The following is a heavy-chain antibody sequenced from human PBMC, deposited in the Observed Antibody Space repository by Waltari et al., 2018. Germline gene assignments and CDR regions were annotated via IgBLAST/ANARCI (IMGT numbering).Heavy chain of an antibody. V-gene: IGHV3-23*01. J-gene: IGHJ3*02. CDR1: GFTFSSYA. D-gene: IGHD1-26*01. Sequence: EVQLLESGGGLVQPGGSLRLSCAASGFTFSSYAMSWVRQAPGKGLEGVSASSGSGGRKDYADSVKGRFTISRDNSKNTLYLQMNSLRAEDTAVYYCAKDSSGSYPVAFDIWGQGTMVTVSS. CDR2: SSGSGGRK. CDR3: AKDSSGSYPVAFDI.